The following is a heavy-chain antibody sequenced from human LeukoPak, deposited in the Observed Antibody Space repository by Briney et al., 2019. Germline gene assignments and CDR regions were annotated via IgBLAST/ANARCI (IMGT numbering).Heavy chain of an antibody. D-gene: IGHD3-9*01. CDR1: GGSISSYY. J-gene: IGHJ4*02. CDR2: IYYSGST. V-gene: IGHV4-59*01. CDR3: ARRYDILTALFDY. Sequence: SETLSLTCAVSGGSISSYYWSWIRQPPGKGLEWIGYIYYSGSTNYNPSLKSRVTISVDTSKNQFSLKLSSVPAADTAVYYCARRYDILTALFDYWGQGTLVTVSS.